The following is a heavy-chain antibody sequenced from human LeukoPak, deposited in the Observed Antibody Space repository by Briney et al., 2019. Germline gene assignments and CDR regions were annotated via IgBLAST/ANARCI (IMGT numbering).Heavy chain of an antibody. V-gene: IGHV3-21*06. CDR1: GFTFSDYT. CDR2: INSPSTNT. J-gene: IGHJ5*01. D-gene: IGHD3-10*01. Sequence: KSGGSLRLSCAASGFTFSDYTINWVRQAPGKGLEWVSSINSPSTNTHYADSLKGRFTLSRDNAKNSVYLQMNSLRAEDTAVYYCARDISYIGFDCWGQGTLVTVSS. CDR3: ARDISYIGFDC.